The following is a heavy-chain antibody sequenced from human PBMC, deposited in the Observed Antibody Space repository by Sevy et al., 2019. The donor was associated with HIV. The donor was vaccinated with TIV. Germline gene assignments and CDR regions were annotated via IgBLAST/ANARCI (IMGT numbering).Heavy chain of an antibody. D-gene: IGHD3-9*01. V-gene: IGHV3-15*01. CDR2: IKSKIDGETT. Sequence: GGSLRLSCAVSGFTFSNAWMNWVRQAPGTGLQWVGLIKSKIDGETTDYAAPVKGRFTISRDDSKNTVYLQMNSLKTEDTALNYCATAPGYYDSSPFDYWGPGTLVTVSS. CDR3: ATAPGYYDSSPFDY. J-gene: IGHJ4*02. CDR1: GFTFSNAW.